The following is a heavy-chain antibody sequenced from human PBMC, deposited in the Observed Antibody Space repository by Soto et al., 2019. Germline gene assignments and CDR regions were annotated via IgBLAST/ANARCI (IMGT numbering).Heavy chain of an antibody. CDR3: AKGAPYCGGDCYDY. CDR2: ISGSGGST. Sequence: GGSLRLSCAASGFTFSNYGMSWVRQAPGKGLEWVSGISGSGGSTDYADSVKGRFTISRGNSKNTLYLQMNGLRAEDTAVYYCAKGAPYCGGDCYDYWGQGTLVTVSS. V-gene: IGHV3-23*01. D-gene: IGHD2-21*01. CDR1: GFTFSNYG. J-gene: IGHJ4*02.